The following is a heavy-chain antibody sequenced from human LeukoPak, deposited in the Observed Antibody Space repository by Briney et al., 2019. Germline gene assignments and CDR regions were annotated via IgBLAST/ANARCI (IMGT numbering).Heavy chain of an antibody. Sequence: PGGSLRLSCAASAFTFSSYAMNWVRQAPGKGLEWVSTISGSGGATWYADSVKGRFTISRDNSKNTLYLQMNSLRAEDTAVYYCAKDGPAPILWWSNPWEENWFDPWGQGTLVTVSS. J-gene: IGHJ5*02. V-gene: IGHV3-23*01. CDR1: AFTFSSYA. D-gene: IGHD2-21*01. CDR3: AKDGPAPILWWSNPWEENWFDP. CDR2: ISGSGGAT.